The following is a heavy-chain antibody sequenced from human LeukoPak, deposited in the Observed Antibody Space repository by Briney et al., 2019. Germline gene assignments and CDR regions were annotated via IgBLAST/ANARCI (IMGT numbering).Heavy chain of an antibody. D-gene: IGHD5-18*01. CDR2: IRGNAGTT. CDR3: AKAPSARNYYYYMDV. J-gene: IGHJ6*03. Sequence: GGTLRLSCAASGFIFSNYAMIWVRQVPGKGLEWVSSIRGNAGTTYYADSVKGRFNIFRDNSKNMLYLQMNSLRVEDTAVYYCAKAPSARNYYYYMDVWGKGTTVTVSS. CDR1: GFIFSNYA. V-gene: IGHV3-23*01.